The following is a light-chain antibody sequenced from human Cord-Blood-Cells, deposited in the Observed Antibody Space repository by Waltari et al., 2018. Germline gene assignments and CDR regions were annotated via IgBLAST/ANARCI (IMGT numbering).Light chain of an antibody. CDR3: LLYYGGAVV. CDR2: STS. CDR1: TGAVTRGFC. Sequence: QTVVTQEPSLTVSPGGTATLPCPSTTGAVTRGFCPNCFQQKPGQPPRALIYSTSSKHSWTPARFSGSLLGGKAALTLSGVQPEDEAEYYCLLYYGGAVVFGGGTKLTVL. J-gene: IGLJ2*01. V-gene: IGLV7-43*01.